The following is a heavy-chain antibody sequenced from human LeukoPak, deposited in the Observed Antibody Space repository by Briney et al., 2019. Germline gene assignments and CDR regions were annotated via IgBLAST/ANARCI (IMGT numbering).Heavy chain of an antibody. J-gene: IGHJ4*02. V-gene: IGHV3-7*04. CDR2: IKQDGSEK. Sequence: GGPLRLSCEASGFTFSSYWMSWVRQAPGKGLEWVANIKQDGSEKYYVDSVKGRFTISRDNAKNSLSLQMNSLRAEDTAVYYCARDRGHYFHYWGQGTLVTVSS. D-gene: IGHD2-15*01. CDR3: ARDRGHYFHY. CDR1: GFTFSSYW.